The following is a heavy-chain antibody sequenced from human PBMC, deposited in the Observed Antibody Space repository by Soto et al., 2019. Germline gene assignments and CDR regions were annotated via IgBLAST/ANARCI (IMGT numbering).Heavy chain of an antibody. CDR3: TTRTRITIFRVAFNWFDP. CDR1: GFTFTNAW. V-gene: IGHV3-15*07. J-gene: IGHJ5*02. CDR2: IKSKTDGGTA. D-gene: IGHD3-3*01. Sequence: GGSLRLSCEVSGFTFTNAWMNWVRLTPGKGLEWVGRIKSKTDGGTADYAAAVKGRFTISRDDSKNTLYLQMNSLKTEDTAVYYCTTRTRITIFRVAFNWFDPWGQGTLVTVSS.